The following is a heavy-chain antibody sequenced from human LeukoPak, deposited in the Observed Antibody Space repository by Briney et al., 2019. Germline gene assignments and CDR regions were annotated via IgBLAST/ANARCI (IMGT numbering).Heavy chain of an antibody. CDR3: ARAYSKLDY. J-gene: IGHJ4*02. V-gene: IGHV4-38-2*01. CDR2: IYHSGST. D-gene: IGHD4-11*01. CDR1: GYSISSGYY. Sequence: SETLSLTCAVSGYSISSGYYWGWIRQPPGKGLEWIGSIYHSGSTYYNPSLKSRVTISVDTSKNQFSLKLSPVTAADTAVYYCARAYSKLDYWGRGTLVTVSS.